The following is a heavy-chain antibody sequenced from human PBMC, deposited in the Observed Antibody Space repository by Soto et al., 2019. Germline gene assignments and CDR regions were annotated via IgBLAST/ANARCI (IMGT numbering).Heavy chain of an antibody. J-gene: IGHJ6*02. Sequence: SETLSLTCAVSGGSISSTNWWSWVRQPPGKGLEWIGEIYPGGSTNYNPSVKSRVTISVDKSKNQFYLKLSSETAADTAVYYCSRLHGYCINTGCYGHYAMDVWGQGTTVTVSS. CDR1: GGSISSTNW. CDR3: SRLHGYCINTGCYGHYAMDV. D-gene: IGHD2-2*01. V-gene: IGHV4-4*02. CDR2: IYPGGST.